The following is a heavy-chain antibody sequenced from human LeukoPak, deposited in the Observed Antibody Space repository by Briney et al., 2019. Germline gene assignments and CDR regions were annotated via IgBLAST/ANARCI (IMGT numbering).Heavy chain of an antibody. J-gene: IGHJ6*03. V-gene: IGHV4-39*01. CDR1: GGSIRSTGYY. Sequence: PSETLSLTCTVSGGSIRSTGYYWGWVRQPPGKGLEWIGSIYYSGSTYYNPSLRSRVTISVDTSKNQFSLKLSSVTAADTAVYYCARQIDYYDYYMDVWGKGTTVGVSS. CDR2: IYYSGST. D-gene: IGHD2/OR15-2a*01. CDR3: ARQIDYYDYYMDV.